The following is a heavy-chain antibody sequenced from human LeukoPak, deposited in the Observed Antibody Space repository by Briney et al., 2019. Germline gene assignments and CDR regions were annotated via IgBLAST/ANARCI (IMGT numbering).Heavy chain of an antibody. J-gene: IGHJ5*02. D-gene: IGHD4-17*01. CDR1: GGSISSYY. V-gene: IGHV4-59*01. Sequence: PSETLSLTCTVSGGSISSYYWSWIRQPPGKGLEWIGYIYYSGSTNYNPSLKSRVTISVDTSKNQFSLKLSSVTAADTAVYYCARTTVTIKRVWFDPWGQGTLVTVSS. CDR2: IYYSGST. CDR3: ARTTVTIKRVWFDP.